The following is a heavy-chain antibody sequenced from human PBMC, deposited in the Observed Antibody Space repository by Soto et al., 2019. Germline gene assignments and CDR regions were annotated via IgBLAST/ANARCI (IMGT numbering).Heavy chain of an antibody. V-gene: IGHV1-18*01. CDR2: ISAYNGNT. CDR1: GYTFTSYG. J-gene: IGHJ3*02. CDR3: ARVYLGPVWAMGAFDI. D-gene: IGHD3-16*01. Sequence: ASVRVSCKASGYTFTSYGISWVRQAPGQGLEWMGWISAYNGNTNYAQKLQGRVTMTTDTSTSTAYMELRSLRSDDTAVYYCARVYLGPVWAMGAFDIWGQGTMVTVSS.